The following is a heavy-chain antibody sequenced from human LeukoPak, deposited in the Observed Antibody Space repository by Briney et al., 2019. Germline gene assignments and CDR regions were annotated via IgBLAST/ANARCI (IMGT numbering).Heavy chain of an antibody. CDR3: AKEIEWIQLWFTFDY. V-gene: IGHV3-30*18. CDR1: GFTFSSYG. CDR2: VSSDGSNK. D-gene: IGHD5-18*01. Sequence: GRSLRLSCAASGFTFSSYGMHWVRQAPGKGLEWVAVVSSDGSNKYYADSVKGRFTISRDNSKNTLYLQMNSLRAEDTAVYYCAKEIEWIQLWFTFDYWGQGTLVTVSS. J-gene: IGHJ4*02.